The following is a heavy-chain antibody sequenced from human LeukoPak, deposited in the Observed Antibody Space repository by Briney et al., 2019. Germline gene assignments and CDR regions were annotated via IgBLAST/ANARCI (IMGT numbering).Heavy chain of an antibody. D-gene: IGHD3-10*01. CDR2: ISAYNGNT. CDR3: ARGVSLWFGELLQTYNWFDP. J-gene: IGHJ5*02. CDR1: GYTFTSYG. Sequence: ASVKVSCKASGYTFTSYGISWVRQAPGQGLEWMGWISAYNGNTNYAQKLQGRVTMTTDTSTSTAYMELRSLRSDDTAVYYCARGVSLWFGELLQTYNWFDPWGQGTLVTVSS. V-gene: IGHV1-18*04.